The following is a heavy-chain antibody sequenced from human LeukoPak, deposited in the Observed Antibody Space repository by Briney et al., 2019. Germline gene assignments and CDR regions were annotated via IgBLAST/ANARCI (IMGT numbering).Heavy chain of an antibody. CDR3: ARESRSYYYMDV. J-gene: IGHJ6*03. CDR2: ISYDGSNK. Sequence: GGSLRLSCAASGFTFSSYAMHWVRQAPGKGLEWVGDISYDGSNKYYADSEKGRFTISRDNSKNTLYLQMNSLRAEDTAVYYCARESRSYYYMDVWGKGTTVTVSS. CDR1: GFTFSSYA. V-gene: IGHV3-30*04.